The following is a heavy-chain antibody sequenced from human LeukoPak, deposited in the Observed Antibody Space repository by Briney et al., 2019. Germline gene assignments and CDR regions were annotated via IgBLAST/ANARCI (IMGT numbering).Heavy chain of an antibody. V-gene: IGHV4-59*08. CDR3: ACGYSYLNYYYYMDV. CDR1: GGSISSYY. CDR2: IYYSGNT. J-gene: IGHJ6*03. Sequence: SETLSLTCTVSGGSISSYYWSWIRQPPGKGLEWIGYIYYSGNTNYNPSLKSRVTISVDTSKNQFSLKLSSVTAADTAVYYCACGYSYLNYYYYMDVWGKGTTVTVSS. D-gene: IGHD5-18*01.